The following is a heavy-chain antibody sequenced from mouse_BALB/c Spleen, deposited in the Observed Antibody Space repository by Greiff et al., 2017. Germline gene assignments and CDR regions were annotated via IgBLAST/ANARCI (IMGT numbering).Heavy chain of an antibody. CDR3: ARGGNWDTMDY. Sequence: EVKLVESGGGLVQPGGSRKLSCAASGFTFSSFGMHWVRQAPEKGLEWVAYISSGSSTIYYADTVKGRFTISRDNPKNTLFLQMTSLRSEDTAMYYCARGGNWDTMDYWGQGTSVTVSS. CDR1: GFTFSSFG. V-gene: IGHV5-17*02. CDR2: ISSGSSTI. D-gene: IGHD4-1*01. J-gene: IGHJ4*01.